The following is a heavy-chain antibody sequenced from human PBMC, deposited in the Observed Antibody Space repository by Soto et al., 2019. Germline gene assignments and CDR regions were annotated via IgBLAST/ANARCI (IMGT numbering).Heavy chain of an antibody. V-gene: IGHV3-30-3*01. D-gene: IGHD3-22*01. CDR1: GFTFSSYS. J-gene: IGHJ6*02. Sequence: GGSLRLSCAASGFTFSSYSLHWVRQAPGKGLEWVAVISYDGTYRYYADSVKGRFTISRDNSKNTLYLQMDSLRAEDTAVYYCARVGAYYYGGSGYRGYSHYGMDVWGQGTTVTVSS. CDR2: ISYDGTYR. CDR3: ARVGAYYYGGSGYRGYSHYGMDV.